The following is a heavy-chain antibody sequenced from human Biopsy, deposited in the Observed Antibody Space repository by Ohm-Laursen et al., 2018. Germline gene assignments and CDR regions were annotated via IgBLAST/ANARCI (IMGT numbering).Heavy chain of an antibody. V-gene: IGHV1-69*04. CDR3: AREQHPYIDVLTDSFSYVPMDV. CDR2: IIPILGRP. D-gene: IGHD3-9*01. J-gene: IGHJ6*04. CDR1: GGTFTTYG. Sequence: SMKVSCKASGGTFTTYGFNWVRQAPGQGLEWMGRIIPILGRPTYAQKFQGRVTITADTSTGTVFMDLSTLRSEDSALYYCAREQHPYIDVLTDSFSYVPMDVWGAGTTVTVSS.